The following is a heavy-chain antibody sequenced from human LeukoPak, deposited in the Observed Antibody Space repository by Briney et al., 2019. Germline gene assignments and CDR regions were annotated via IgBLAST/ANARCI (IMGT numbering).Heavy chain of an antibody. J-gene: IGHJ4*02. Sequence: GGSLRLSCAASGFAFSTSWMSWVRQAPGKGLEGVANIKQDGSEKNYVDSVKGRFTISRDNAKNSLYLQMNSLRAEDTAVYYCASEGLGELAFDYWGQGTLVTVSS. CDR1: GFAFSTSW. CDR3: ASEGLGELAFDY. D-gene: IGHD1-26*01. CDR2: IKQDGSEK. V-gene: IGHV3-7*01.